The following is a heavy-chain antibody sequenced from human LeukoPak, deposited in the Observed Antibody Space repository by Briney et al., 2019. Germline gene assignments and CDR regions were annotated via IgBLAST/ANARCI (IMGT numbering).Heavy chain of an antibody. CDR1: GGSISSYY. J-gene: IGHJ5*02. CDR3: ARVNYGDYSVNWFDP. Sequence: SETLSLTCTVSGGSISSYYWSWIRQPPGKGLEWIGYIYYSGSTNYNPSLKSRVTISVDTSKNQFSLKLSSVTAADTAVYYCARVNYGDYSVNWFDPWGQGTLVTVSS. CDR2: IYYSGST. V-gene: IGHV4-59*01. D-gene: IGHD4-17*01.